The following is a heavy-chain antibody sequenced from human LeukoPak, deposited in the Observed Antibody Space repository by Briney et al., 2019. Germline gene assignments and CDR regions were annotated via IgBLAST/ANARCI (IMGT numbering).Heavy chain of an antibody. Sequence: GGSLRLSCAASGFTFSSYGMHWVRQARGKGLEWVAVISYDGSNKYYADSVKGRFTISRDNSKNTLYLQMNSLRAEDTAVYYCAKAKYQLLSDTWFDPWGQGTLVTVSS. CDR2: ISYDGSNK. J-gene: IGHJ5*02. D-gene: IGHD2-2*01. CDR3: AKAKYQLLSDTWFDP. CDR1: GFTFSSYG. V-gene: IGHV3-30*18.